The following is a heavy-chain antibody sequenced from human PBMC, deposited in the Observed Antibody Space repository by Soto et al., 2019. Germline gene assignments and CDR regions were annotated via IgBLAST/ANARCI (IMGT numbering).Heavy chain of an antibody. Sequence: EVQLFESGGGFVPPGGSLRLSCAGTGFTFSSYAMSWVRQAPGKGLEWISYISGSGGRTYYADSVKGRFTISSDNSKKPVYLQMNSLRVQATGVYYCAKVNSFFFSGTTYYAFYFIYLCQGTLVTVSS. CDR1: GFTFSSYA. V-gene: IGHV3-23*01. J-gene: IGHJ4*02. D-gene: IGHD2-2*01. CDR2: ISGSGGRT. CDR3: AKVNSFFFSGTTYYAFYFIY.